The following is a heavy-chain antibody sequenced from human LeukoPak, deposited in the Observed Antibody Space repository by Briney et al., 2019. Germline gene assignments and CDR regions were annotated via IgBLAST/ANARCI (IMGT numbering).Heavy chain of an antibody. CDR2: IYPGDSDT. V-gene: IGHV5-51*01. J-gene: IGHJ6*02. CDR1: GYSFTSYW. Sequence: GGSLEISCKGSGYSFTSYWIGWVRQMPGKGLEWMGIIYPGDSDTRYSPSFQGQVNISADKSSSTAYLQWSSLKASDTAMYYCARRERITMVRGYYYYGMDVWGQGTTVTVSS. CDR3: ARRERITMVRGYYYYGMDV. D-gene: IGHD3-10*01.